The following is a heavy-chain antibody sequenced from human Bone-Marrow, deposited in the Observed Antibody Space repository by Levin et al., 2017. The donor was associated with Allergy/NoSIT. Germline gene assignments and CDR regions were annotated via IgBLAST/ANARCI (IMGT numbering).Heavy chain of an antibody. Sequence: GESLKISCAASGFTFSDYYMNWIRQAPGKGLEWVSFISSSGSTIYYTDSVKGRFTISRDNAKNSLYLQMNTLRAEDTALYYCARGRAGTGVHLWLGGGDYFDYWGQGTLVTVSS. CDR2: ISSSGSTI. D-gene: IGHD5-18*01. CDR3: ARGRAGTGVHLWLGGGDYFDY. V-gene: IGHV3-11*01. CDR1: GFTFSDYY. J-gene: IGHJ4*02.